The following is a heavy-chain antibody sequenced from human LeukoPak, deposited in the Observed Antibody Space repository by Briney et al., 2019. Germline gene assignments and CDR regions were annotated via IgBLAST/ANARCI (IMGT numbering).Heavy chain of an antibody. CDR1: GFTFSSYA. Sequence: GGSLRLSCAASGFTFSSYAMSWVRQAPGKGLEWVSAISGSGGSTYYADSVKGRFTISRDNSKNTLYLQMNSPRAEDTAVYYCAKVSMVAAFYYYYYGMDVWGQGTTVTVSS. J-gene: IGHJ6*02. V-gene: IGHV3-23*01. D-gene: IGHD4/OR15-4a*01. CDR2: ISGSGGST. CDR3: AKVSMVAAFYYYYYGMDV.